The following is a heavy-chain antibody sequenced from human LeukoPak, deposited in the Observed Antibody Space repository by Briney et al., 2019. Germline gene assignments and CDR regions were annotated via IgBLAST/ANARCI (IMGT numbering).Heavy chain of an antibody. CDR2: IYYSGST. CDR1: SVSISSYY. J-gene: IGHJ4*02. V-gene: IGHV4-59*01. Sequence: SETLSLTCIVSSVSISSYYWSWIRQPPGKGLEWIGYIYYSGSTNYNPSLKSRVTISVDTSKNQFSLKLSSVTAADTAVYYCARVYYYDSSGYYWGQGTLVTVSS. D-gene: IGHD3-22*01. CDR3: ARVYYYDSSGYY.